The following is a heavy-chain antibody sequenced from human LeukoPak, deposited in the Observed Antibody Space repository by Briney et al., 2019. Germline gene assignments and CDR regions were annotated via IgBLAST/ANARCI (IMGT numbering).Heavy chain of an antibody. V-gene: IGHV3-48*01. CDR1: GFTFSSYR. Sequence: GGSLRLSCAASGFTFSSYRMNWVRQAPGKGLEWVSYISSSSSTIYYADSVKGRFTISRDNAKNSLYLQMNSLRAEDTAVYYCARGRFLEWLPDAFDIWGQGTMVTVSS. J-gene: IGHJ3*02. CDR3: ARGRFLEWLPDAFDI. CDR2: ISSSSSTI. D-gene: IGHD3-3*01.